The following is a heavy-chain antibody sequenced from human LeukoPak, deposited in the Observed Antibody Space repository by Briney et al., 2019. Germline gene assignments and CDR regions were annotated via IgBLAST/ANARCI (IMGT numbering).Heavy chain of an antibody. Sequence: PGGSLRLSCAASGFTFSSYTMNWVRQAPGKGLEWVAHISSASSNMQYADSVKGRFTISRDNAKNSVYLQMDSLRDEDTAVYYCARDLNWAFDYWGQGTLVTVSS. CDR2: ISSASSNM. CDR3: ARDLNWAFDY. V-gene: IGHV3-48*02. D-gene: IGHD7-27*01. J-gene: IGHJ4*02. CDR1: GFTFSSYT.